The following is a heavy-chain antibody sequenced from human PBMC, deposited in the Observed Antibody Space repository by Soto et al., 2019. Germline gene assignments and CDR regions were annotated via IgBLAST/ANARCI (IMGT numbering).Heavy chain of an antibody. CDR2: ISGSGCST. CDR1: GFTFSSYA. V-gene: IGHV3-23*01. D-gene: IGHD2-15*01. J-gene: IGHJ4*02. Sequence: PGGSLRLYCAASGFTFSSYAMSWVRQAPGKGLEWVSAISGSGCSTYYADSVKGRSTISRDNSKNTLYLQMNSLRAEDTAVYYCAKDGSGNRPNYFDYWGQGTLVTVSS. CDR3: AKDGSGNRPNYFDY.